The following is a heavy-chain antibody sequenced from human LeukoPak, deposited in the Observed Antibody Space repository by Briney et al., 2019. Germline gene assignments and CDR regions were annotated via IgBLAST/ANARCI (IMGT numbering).Heavy chain of an antibody. J-gene: IGHJ4*02. Sequence: ASVKVSCKASGGTFSSYAISWVRQAPGQGLEWMGGIIPILGTANYAQKFQGRVTITADESTSTAYMELSSLRSEDTAVYYCARGMVRGVLHVDYWGQGTLATVSS. CDR1: GGTFSSYA. CDR2: IIPILGTA. CDR3: ARGMVRGVLHVDY. V-gene: IGHV1-69*13. D-gene: IGHD3-10*01.